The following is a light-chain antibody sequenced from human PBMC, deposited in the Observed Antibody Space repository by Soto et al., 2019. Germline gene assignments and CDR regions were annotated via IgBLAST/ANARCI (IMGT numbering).Light chain of an antibody. CDR2: AAS. V-gene: IGKV3-20*01. J-gene: IGKJ1*01. CDR1: QSISSTF. Sequence: DIVLTQSPGTLSLSPGESATLSCRASQSISSTFVAWYQQKPGQAPRLLIYAASSRATGIPDRFSGSGSGTDYTLTISRLEPEDFALYYCQQYTSSPRAFGQGTKVDIK. CDR3: QQYTSSPRA.